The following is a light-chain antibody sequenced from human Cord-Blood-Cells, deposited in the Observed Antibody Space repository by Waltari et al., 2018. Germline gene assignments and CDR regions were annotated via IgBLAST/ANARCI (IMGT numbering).Light chain of an antibody. CDR1: QSISSY. J-gene: IGKJ1*01. Sequence: DIQMPQSPVSLPASVVDRGTITCRASQSISSYLNWYQQKPGKAPKLLIYAASRLHSGVPSRFSGSGSGTDFTLTISSLQPEDFETYYCQQSYSTPRTFGQGTKVEIK. CDR3: QQSYSTPRT. V-gene: IGKV1-39*01. CDR2: AAS.